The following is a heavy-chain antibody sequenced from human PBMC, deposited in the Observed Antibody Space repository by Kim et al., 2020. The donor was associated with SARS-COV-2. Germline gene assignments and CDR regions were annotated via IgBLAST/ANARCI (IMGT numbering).Heavy chain of an antibody. Sequence: GGSLTLSCAASGFTFSSYDMHWVRQATGKGLEWVSAIGTAGDTYYPGSVKGRFTISRENAKNSLYLQMNSLRAGDTAVYYCARGYSSSWYWAFDIWGQGTMVTVSS. CDR1: GFTFSSYD. D-gene: IGHD6-13*01. J-gene: IGHJ3*02. CDR3: ARGYSSSWYWAFDI. CDR2: IGTAGDT. V-gene: IGHV3-13*01.